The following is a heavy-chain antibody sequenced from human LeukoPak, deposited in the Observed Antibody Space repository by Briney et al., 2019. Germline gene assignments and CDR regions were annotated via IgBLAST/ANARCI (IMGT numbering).Heavy chain of an antibody. CDR1: GASMPGYH. CDR2: VYNSGTT. Sequence: SETLSLTCTVSGASMPGYHWTWIRQPPGKGLEYIGYVYNSGTTFYNPSLKSRVTISADMSKTQFSLKLTSVTAADTAIYYRARGSGGYRFDPWGLGTLVTVSS. D-gene: IGHD3-10*01. J-gene: IGHJ5*02. CDR3: ARGSGGYRFDP. V-gene: IGHV4-59*01.